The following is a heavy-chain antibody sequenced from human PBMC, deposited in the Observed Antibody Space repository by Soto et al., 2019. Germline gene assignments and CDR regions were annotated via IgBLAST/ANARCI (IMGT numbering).Heavy chain of an antibody. Sequence: SVKVSCKASGVTFSSYAISWVGQAPLQVLEWMGGIIPIFGTANYAQKFQGRVTITADESTSTAYMELSSLRSEDTAVYYCATSPVGARLDDSFDVWAQGTMVTVSS. CDR3: ATSPVGARLDDSFDV. V-gene: IGHV1-69*13. CDR2: IIPIFGTA. J-gene: IGHJ3*01. CDR1: GVTFSSYA. D-gene: IGHD1-26*01.